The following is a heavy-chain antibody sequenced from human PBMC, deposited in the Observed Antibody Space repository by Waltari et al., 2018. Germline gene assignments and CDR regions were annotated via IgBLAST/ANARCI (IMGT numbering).Heavy chain of an antibody. V-gene: IGHV4-30-4*08. Sequence: VQLVESGGGLVQPGRSLRLSCAASGFTFDDYAMHWVRQAPGKGLEWIGYIYYSGSTYYNPSLKSRVTISVDTSKNQFSLKLSSVTAADTAVYYCASSYPFNSYYYMDVWGKGTTVTVSS. J-gene: IGHJ6*03. CDR2: IYYSGST. CDR3: ASSYPFNSYYYMDV. CDR1: GFTFDDYA.